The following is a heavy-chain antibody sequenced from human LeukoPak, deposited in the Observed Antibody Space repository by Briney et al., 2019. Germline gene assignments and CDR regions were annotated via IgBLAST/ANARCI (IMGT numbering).Heavy chain of an antibody. CDR2: IDTSGST. V-gene: IGHV4-61*02. Sequence: PSETLSLTCTVSGGSISSGSYYWSWIRQPAGKGLEWIGRIDTSGSTNYNPSLKSRVTISVDTSKNQLSLKLSSVTAADTAVYYCASVDCTTASCYGVGHYMDVWGKGTTVTVSS. D-gene: IGHD2-2*01. CDR3: ASVDCTTASCYGVGHYMDV. CDR1: GGSISSGSYY. J-gene: IGHJ6*03.